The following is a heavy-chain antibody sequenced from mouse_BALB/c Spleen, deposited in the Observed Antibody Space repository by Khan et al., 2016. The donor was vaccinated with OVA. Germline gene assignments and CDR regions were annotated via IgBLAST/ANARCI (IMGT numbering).Heavy chain of an antibody. CDR2: IDYSGNT. Sequence: EVQLQESGPGLVKPSLSLSLTCTVTGYSITSEYAWNWIRQFPGNKLEWMGYIDYSGNTRFNPYLKSRTSITRNTFKNQFFLLLNSVTAEDTATYYCARKDYDDDDPFPYWGQGTLVTVSA. J-gene: IGHJ3*01. CDR1: GYSITSEYA. CDR3: ARKDYDDDDPFPY. V-gene: IGHV3-2*02. D-gene: IGHD2-4*01.